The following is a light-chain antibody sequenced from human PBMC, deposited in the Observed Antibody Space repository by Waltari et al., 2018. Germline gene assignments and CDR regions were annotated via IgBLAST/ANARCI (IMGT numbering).Light chain of an antibody. Sequence: DVVMTQSPLSLPVTLGQPASISSRSSQSLVYKDGNTYLNWFQQRPGQSPRRLIYKVSNRDSGVPDRFSGSGSATDFTLKISRVEAEDVGVYYCMQASNWPYTFGQGTKLEI. CDR1: QSLVYKDGNTY. CDR3: MQASNWPYT. CDR2: KVS. V-gene: IGKV2-30*01. J-gene: IGKJ2*01.